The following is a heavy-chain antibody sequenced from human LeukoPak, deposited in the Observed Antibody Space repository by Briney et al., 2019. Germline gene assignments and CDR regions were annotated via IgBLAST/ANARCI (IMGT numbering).Heavy chain of an antibody. CDR2: ILSDGSKT. Sequence: TGRSLRLSCAASGFTLSSDAMHWVRQAPGKGLEWVAIILSDGSKTYYPDSVRGRFTISRDNAKNSLYLQMNSLRAEDTAVYYCARGLDYGDLMPGYWGQGTLVTVSS. CDR1: GFTLSSDA. CDR3: ARGLDYGDLMPGY. J-gene: IGHJ4*02. V-gene: IGHV3-33*08. D-gene: IGHD4-17*01.